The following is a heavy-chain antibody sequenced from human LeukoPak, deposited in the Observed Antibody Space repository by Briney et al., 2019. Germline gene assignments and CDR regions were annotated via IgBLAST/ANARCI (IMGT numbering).Heavy chain of an antibody. CDR1: GYTFTSYG. Sequence: ASVKVSCKASGYTFTSYGISWVRQAPGQGLEWMGWISAYNGNTNYAQKLQGRVTMTRDTSTSTVYMELSSLRSEDTAVYYCARTFLKLVRGAFDIWGQGTMVTVSS. V-gene: IGHV1-18*01. D-gene: IGHD6-13*01. J-gene: IGHJ3*02. CDR3: ARTFLKLVRGAFDI. CDR2: ISAYNGNT.